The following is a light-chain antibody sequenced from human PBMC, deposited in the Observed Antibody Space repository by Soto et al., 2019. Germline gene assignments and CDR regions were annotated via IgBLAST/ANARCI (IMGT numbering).Light chain of an antibody. J-gene: IGKJ3*01. Sequence: IVLTQSPGTLSLSPGERATLSCRASQSVITDYLAWYQQKPGQAPRLLIYGASARATGVPDRFSGSGSGTNFTLTISRLEPEDFAVYYCQQYGRSPLFTFGPGTTVDSK. V-gene: IGKV3-20*01. CDR2: GAS. CDR3: QQYGRSPLFT. CDR1: QSVITDY.